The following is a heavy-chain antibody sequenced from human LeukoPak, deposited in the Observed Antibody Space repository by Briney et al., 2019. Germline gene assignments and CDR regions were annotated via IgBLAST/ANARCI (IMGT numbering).Heavy chain of an antibody. CDR3: ARDGMVRGGYFDY. D-gene: IGHD3-10*01. V-gene: IGHV4-59*01. J-gene: IGHJ4*02. Sequence: SETLSLTCTVSGGSISSYYWSWIRQPPGKGLEWIGYIYYSGSTNYNPSLKSRVTISVDTSKNQFSLKLSSVTAADTAVYYCARDGMVRGGYFDYWGQGTLVTVSS. CDR2: IYYSGST. CDR1: GGSISSYY.